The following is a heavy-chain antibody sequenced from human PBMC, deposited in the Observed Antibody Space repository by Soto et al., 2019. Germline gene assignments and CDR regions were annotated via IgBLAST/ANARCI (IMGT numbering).Heavy chain of an antibody. Sequence: ASVKVSCKASGYTFTSYDINWVRQATGQGLEWMGWMNPNSGNTGYAQKFQGRVTMTTDTSTSTAYMELRSLRSDDTTVYYCAATNFWSGLPIDYWGQGTLVTVSS. CDR2: MNPNSGNT. J-gene: IGHJ4*02. CDR1: GYTFTSYD. V-gene: IGHV1-8*01. CDR3: AATNFWSGLPIDY. D-gene: IGHD3-3*01.